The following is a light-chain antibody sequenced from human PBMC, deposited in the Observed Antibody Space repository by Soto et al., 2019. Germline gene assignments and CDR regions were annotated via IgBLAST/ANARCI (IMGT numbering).Light chain of an antibody. CDR3: NSYAGSSYV. J-gene: IGLJ1*01. CDR2: EVT. V-gene: IGLV2-14*01. CDR1: SSDVGGYNY. Sequence: QAVLTQPASVSGSPGQSITISCTGTSSDVGGYNYVSWYQQYPGKAPKLMIYEVTNRPSGVSNRFSGSKSGNTASLTISGLQAEDEADYYCNSYAGSSYVFGTGTKLTVL.